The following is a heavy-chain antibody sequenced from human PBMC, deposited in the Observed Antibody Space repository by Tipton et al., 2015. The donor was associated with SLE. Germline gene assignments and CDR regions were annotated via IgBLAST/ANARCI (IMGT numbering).Heavy chain of an antibody. V-gene: IGHV3-9*01. Sequence: SLRLSCAASGFTFDDYAMHWVRQAPGKGLEWVSGISWNSGSIGYADSVKGRFTISRDNAKNSLYLQMNSLRAEDTALYYCAKDASYSSGWYYFDYWGQGTLFTASS. J-gene: IGHJ4*02. CDR3: AKDASYSSGWYYFDY. CDR1: GFTFDDYA. CDR2: ISWNSGSI. D-gene: IGHD6-19*01.